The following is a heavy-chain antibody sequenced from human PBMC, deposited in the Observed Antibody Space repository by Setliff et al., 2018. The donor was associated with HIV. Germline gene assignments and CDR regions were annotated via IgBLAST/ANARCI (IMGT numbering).Heavy chain of an antibody. J-gene: IGHJ4*02. CDR1: GGIFNTYG. D-gene: IGHD5-12*01. V-gene: IGHV1-69*13. CDR3: ARGPLYGYDRGYFDY. Sequence: SVKVSCQASGGIFNTYGMNWVRQAPGQGLEWMGGIIPIARAPNYAQKFQDRVTITADESTTTVYMEVRSLKSEDTALYYCARGPLYGYDRGYFDYWGQGTLVTVSS. CDR2: IIPIARAP.